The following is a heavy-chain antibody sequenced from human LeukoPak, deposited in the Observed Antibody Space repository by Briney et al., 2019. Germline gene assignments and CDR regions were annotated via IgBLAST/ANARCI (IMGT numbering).Heavy chain of an antibody. CDR1: GYTFANYY. CDR3: ARGSGSYYDPLDY. J-gene: IGHJ4*02. CDR2: INPSGGST. D-gene: IGHD1-26*01. V-gene: IGHV1-46*01. Sequence: GASVKVSCKASGYTFANYYIHLVRQAPGQGLEWMGLINPSGGSTNYAQKFQGRVTMTRDTSTSTVYMELSSLRSEDTAVYYCARGSGSYYDPLDYWGQGTLVTVSS.